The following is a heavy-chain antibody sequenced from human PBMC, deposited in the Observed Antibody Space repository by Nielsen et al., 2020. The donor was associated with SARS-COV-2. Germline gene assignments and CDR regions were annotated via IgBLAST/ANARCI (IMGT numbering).Heavy chain of an antibody. J-gene: IGHJ6*02. V-gene: IGHV1-2*06. D-gene: IGHD3-10*01. CDR3: TRAFRRPPYDGMDV. Sequence: ASVKVSCKASNYNLMEYGITWVRQAPGQGFEWMGRINPNSGGANYAQKFQGRVTMTGDTSINIAYMELSRLRSDDTAVYYCTRAFRRPPYDGMDVWGQGTTVTVSS. CDR1: NYNLMEYG. CDR2: INPNSGGA.